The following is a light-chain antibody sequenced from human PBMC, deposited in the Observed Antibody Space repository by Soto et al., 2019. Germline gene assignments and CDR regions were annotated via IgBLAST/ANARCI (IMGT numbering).Light chain of an antibody. CDR1: QSISSW. CDR3: QQYNSYSPRT. J-gene: IGKJ1*01. Sequence: DIQMTQSPSTLSASVGDRVTITCRASQSISSWLAWYQQKPGKAPKLLIYDASSLESGVPSRFSGSGSGTEFTLTISSLQLDDFATYYCQQYNSYSPRTFGQGTKVEIK. V-gene: IGKV1-5*01. CDR2: DAS.